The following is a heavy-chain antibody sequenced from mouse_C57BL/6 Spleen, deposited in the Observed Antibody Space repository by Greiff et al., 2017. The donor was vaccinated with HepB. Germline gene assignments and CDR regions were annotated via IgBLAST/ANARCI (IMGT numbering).Heavy chain of an antibody. J-gene: IGHJ2*01. CDR3: ARGTWGKYYFDY. V-gene: IGHV1-54*01. CDR2: INPGSGGT. CDR1: GYAFTNYL. D-gene: IGHD3-3*01. Sequence: LVESGAELVRPGTSVKVSCKASGYAFTNYLIEWVKQRPGQGLEWIGVINPGSGGTNYNEKFKGKATLTADKSSSTAYMQLSSLTSEDSAVYFCARGTWGKYYFDYWGQGTTLTVSS.